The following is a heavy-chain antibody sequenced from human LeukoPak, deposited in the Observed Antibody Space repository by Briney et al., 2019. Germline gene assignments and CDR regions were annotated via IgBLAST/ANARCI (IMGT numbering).Heavy chain of an antibody. CDR2: ISYDGSNK. CDR1: GFTFSSYA. J-gene: IGHJ4*02. CDR3: ARDAMAVGYFDY. V-gene: IGHV3-30-3*01. Sequence: GGSLRLPCAASGFTFSSYAMHWVRQAPGKGLEWVAVISYDGSNKYYADSVKGRFTISRDNSKNTMYLQMNSLRAEDTAVYYCARDAMAVGYFDYWGQGTLVTVSS. D-gene: IGHD1-26*01.